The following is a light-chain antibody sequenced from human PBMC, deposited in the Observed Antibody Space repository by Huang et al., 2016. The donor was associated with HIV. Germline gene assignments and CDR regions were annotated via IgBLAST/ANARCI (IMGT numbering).Light chain of an antibody. J-gene: IGKJ1*01. V-gene: IGKV2-28*01. Sequence: DIVMTQSPLSLPVTPGEPASISCRSSQSLLHSNGYKYLNWYLQKPGQSPQLLIYLGSNRASWVPDRFSGSGACTYFTLKISRVEAEDVGVYHCMQALQTPKTFGQGTKVEIK. CDR2: LGS. CDR1: QSLLHSNGYKY. CDR3: MQALQTPKT.